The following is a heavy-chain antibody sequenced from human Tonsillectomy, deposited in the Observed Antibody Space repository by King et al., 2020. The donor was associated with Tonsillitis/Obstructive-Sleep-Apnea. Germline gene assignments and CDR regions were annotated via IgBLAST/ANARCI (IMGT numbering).Heavy chain of an antibody. J-gene: IGHJ3*02. D-gene: IGHD2-2*01. Sequence: VQLVESGGGLVQPGGSLRISCAASGFTFRSYAMSWARQAPGKGLEWVSGISGGGSSTYYADSVKGRFTIPRDNSKNTLYLQVNNLRAEDTAVYYCAKALGYCSSTSCVRGGFDIWGQGTLVTVSS. CDR2: ISGGGSST. V-gene: IGHV3-23*04. CDR1: GFTFRSYA. CDR3: AKALGYCSSTSCVRGGFDI.